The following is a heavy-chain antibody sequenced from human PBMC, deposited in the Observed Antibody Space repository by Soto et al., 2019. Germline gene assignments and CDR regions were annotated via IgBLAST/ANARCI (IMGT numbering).Heavy chain of an antibody. Sequence: PGGSLRLSCAASGFTFSTYNMNWVRQAPGKGLEWVSSISSSSDYIYYADSVKGRFTISRDNAKNSLYLQMNSLRAEDTAVYYCARDPNIVATMGSIYYYYGMDVWGQGTTVNVSS. CDR3: ARDPNIVATMGSIYYYYGMDV. V-gene: IGHV3-21*01. CDR1: GFTFSTYN. J-gene: IGHJ6*02. CDR2: ISSSSDYI. D-gene: IGHD5-12*01.